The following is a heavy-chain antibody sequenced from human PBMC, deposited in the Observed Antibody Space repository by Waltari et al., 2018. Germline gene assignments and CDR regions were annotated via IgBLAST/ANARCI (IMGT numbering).Heavy chain of an antibody. Sequence: QVQLVESGGGVVQPGESLRLSCAASGYPFSSYVIHWVRQAPGKGLEWVAVIRVDGTDKYYTDSVKGRFTIFRDNSKNTLYLQMNSLRVEDTAMYFCAKEGNCGGECYSDYWGQGALVTVSS. CDR2: IRVDGTDK. CDR1: GYPFSSYV. J-gene: IGHJ4*02. D-gene: IGHD2-21*01. V-gene: IGHV3-30*02. CDR3: AKEGNCGGECYSDY.